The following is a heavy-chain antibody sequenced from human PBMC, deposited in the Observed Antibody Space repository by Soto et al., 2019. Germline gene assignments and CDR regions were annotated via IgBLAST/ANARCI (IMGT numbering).Heavy chain of an antibody. CDR2: IYYSGST. D-gene: IGHD4-17*01. CDR1: GGSIGGYY. J-gene: IGHJ4*02. Sequence: SETLSLTCTVSGGSIGGYYGSWIRQPPGKGLEWIGYIYYSGSTNYNPSLKSRVTISVDTSKNQFSLKLSSVTAADTAVYYCARRYGPGFDYWGQGTLVTVSS. V-gene: IGHV4-59*08. CDR3: ARRYGPGFDY.